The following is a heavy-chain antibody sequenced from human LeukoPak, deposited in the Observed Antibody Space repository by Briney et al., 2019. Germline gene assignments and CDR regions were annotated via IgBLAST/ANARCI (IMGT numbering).Heavy chain of an antibody. CDR2: IHYSGST. J-gene: IGHJ6*02. CDR1: GGSISSHY. D-gene: IGHD3-9*01. CDR3: ARDPPYYDILTGYGPYGMDV. V-gene: IGHV4-59*11. Sequence: SETLSLTCTVSGGSISSHYWTWIRQPPGKELEWIGYIHYSGSTNYNPSLESRVTISVDTSKNQFSLKLSSVTAADTAVYYCARDPPYYDILTGYGPYGMDVWGQGTTVTVSS.